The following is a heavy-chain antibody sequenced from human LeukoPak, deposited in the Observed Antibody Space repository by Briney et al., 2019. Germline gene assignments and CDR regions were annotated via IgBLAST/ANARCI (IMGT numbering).Heavy chain of an antibody. V-gene: IGHV4-31*03. Sequence: PSQTLSLTCTVSVGSISSGGYYWSCIRQHPGKGLEWIVYIYYSGSTYYNPSLKSRVTISVDTSKNQFSLKLSSVTAADTAVYYCARAPAGIVVVTGTWFDPWGQGTLVTVSS. D-gene: IGHD2-21*02. J-gene: IGHJ5*02. CDR3: ARAPAGIVVVTGTWFDP. CDR2: IYYSGST. CDR1: VGSISSGGYY.